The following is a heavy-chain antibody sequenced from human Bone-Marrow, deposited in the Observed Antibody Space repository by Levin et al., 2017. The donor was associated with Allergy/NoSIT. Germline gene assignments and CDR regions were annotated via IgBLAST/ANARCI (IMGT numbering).Heavy chain of an antibody. CDR3: ARENYYASGTSFYNYYHGMDV. D-gene: IGHD3-10*01. Sequence: GASVKVSCAASGFTFNNYNMNWVRQAPGKGLEWVSSISSTSTYIHYSDSVRGRFTISRDSAKNSLYLQMNSLRAEDTAVYYCARENYYASGTSFYNYYHGMDVWGQGTTVTVSS. J-gene: IGHJ6*02. CDR1: GFTFNNYN. CDR2: ISSTSTYI. V-gene: IGHV3-21*01.